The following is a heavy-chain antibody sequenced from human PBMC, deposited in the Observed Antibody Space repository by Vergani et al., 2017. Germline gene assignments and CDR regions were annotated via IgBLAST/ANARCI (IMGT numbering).Heavy chain of an antibody. V-gene: IGHV3-49*04. CDR1: GFTFDDYA. Sequence: VHLVESGGGVVRPGGSLRLSCAASGFTFDDYAMTWVRQAPGKGLEWVAFIRNKAYGGTTEYAASVKGRFTISRDDSKRLAYLQLSGLKTEDTAVYFCSRGRGYSFGYSDYWGQGTLVTVSS. J-gene: IGHJ4*02. D-gene: IGHD5-18*01. CDR2: IRNKAYGGTT. CDR3: SRGRGYSFGYSDY.